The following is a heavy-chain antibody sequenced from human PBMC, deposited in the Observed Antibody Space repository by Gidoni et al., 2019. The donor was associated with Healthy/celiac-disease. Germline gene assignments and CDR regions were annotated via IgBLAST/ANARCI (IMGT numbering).Heavy chain of an antibody. J-gene: IGHJ4*02. CDR3: ARERLLGYCSSTSCFDFDY. Sequence: QVQLVESGGGVVQPRRSLRLSCAASGFTFSRYCLQWVRQAPGKGLEWVAVIWYDGSNKYYADSVKGRFSISRDNSKNTLYLQMNSLRAEDTAVYYCARERLLGYCSSTSCFDFDYWGQGTLVTVSS. D-gene: IGHD2-2*01. V-gene: IGHV3-33*01. CDR2: IWYDGSNK. CDR1: GFTFSRYC.